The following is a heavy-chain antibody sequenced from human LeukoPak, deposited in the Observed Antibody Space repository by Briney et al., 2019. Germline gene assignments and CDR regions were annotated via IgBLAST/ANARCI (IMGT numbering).Heavy chain of an antibody. CDR3: ANYYDSSGYYGRDAFDI. CDR2: IYYSGST. CDR1: GGSISSGDYY. Sequence: PSETLSLTCTVSGGSISSGDYYWSWIRQPPGKGLEWIGYIYYSGSTYYNPSLKSRVTISVDTSKNQFSLKLSSVTAADTAVYYCANYYDSSGYYGRDAFDIWGQGTMVTVSS. V-gene: IGHV4-30-4*01. J-gene: IGHJ3*02. D-gene: IGHD3-22*01.